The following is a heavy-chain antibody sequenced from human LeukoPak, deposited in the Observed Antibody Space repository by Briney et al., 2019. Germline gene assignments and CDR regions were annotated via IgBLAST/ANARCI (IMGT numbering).Heavy chain of an antibody. J-gene: IGHJ4*02. CDR3: AKDQRWESPHYLDS. D-gene: IGHD1-26*01. CDR1: GFTFSTYW. CDR2: MRRDGNEI. Sequence: GGSLRLSCSASGFTFSTYWMSWVRQAPGKGLEWVANMRRDGNEIYYLDSVRGRFTISRDNSKNTLYVQMNSLRDEDTALYYCAKDQRWESPHYLDSWGQGTLVTVSS. V-gene: IGHV3-7*03.